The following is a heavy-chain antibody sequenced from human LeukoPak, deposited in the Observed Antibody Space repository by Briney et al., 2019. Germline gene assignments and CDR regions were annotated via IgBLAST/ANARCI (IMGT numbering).Heavy chain of an antibody. CDR1: GFTFSSYA. Sequence: PGGSLRLSCAASGFTFSSYAMSWVRQAPGKGLEWVSAISGSGGSTYYADSVKGRFTVSRDNFRNTVYLQMNSLRAEDTAVYTCVKERSLRFCSGSSCRDAFDIWGQGTVVTVSS. D-gene: IGHD2-15*01. CDR2: ISGSGGST. V-gene: IGHV3-23*01. J-gene: IGHJ3*02. CDR3: VKERSLRFCSGSSCRDAFDI.